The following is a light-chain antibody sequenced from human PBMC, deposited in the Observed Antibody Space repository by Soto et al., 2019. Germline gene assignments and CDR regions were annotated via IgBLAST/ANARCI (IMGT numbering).Light chain of an antibody. CDR2: DVT. CDR3: SSYSSSTTLAI. CDR1: SNDVGAFDY. J-gene: IGLJ2*01. Sequence: QSALTQPASISASPGQSISISCTGTSNDVGAFDYVSWYQQHPGKAPKLIIFDVTNRPSGISDRFSGSKSGNTASLTISGLQAEDEAHYYCSSYSSSTTLAIFGGGTKLTVL. V-gene: IGLV2-14*03.